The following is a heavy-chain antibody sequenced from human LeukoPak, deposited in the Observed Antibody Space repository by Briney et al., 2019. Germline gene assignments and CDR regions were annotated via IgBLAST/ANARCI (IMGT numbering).Heavy chain of an antibody. J-gene: IGHJ4*02. CDR1: GGSISSYY. CDR3: ARVGFYYGSGAPTGHFDY. D-gene: IGHD3-10*01. CDR2: IYYSGST. Sequence: PSETLSPTCTVSGGSISSYYWSWIRQPPGKGLEWIGYIYYSGSTNYNPSLKSRVTISVDTSKNQFSLKLSSVTAADTAVYYCARVGFYYGSGAPTGHFDYWGQGTLVTVSS. V-gene: IGHV4-59*01.